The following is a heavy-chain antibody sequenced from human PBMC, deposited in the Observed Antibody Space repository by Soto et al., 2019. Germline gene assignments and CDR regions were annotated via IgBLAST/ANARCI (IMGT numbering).Heavy chain of an antibody. CDR3: ARDPPPYYYDSSGYHDY. Sequence: GGSLRLSCAASGFTVSSNYMSWVRQAPGKGLEWVSVIYSGGSTYYADSVKGRFTISRDNSKNTLYLQMNSLRAEDTAVYYCARDPPPYYYDSSGYHDYWGQGTLVTVSS. CDR2: IYSGGST. J-gene: IGHJ4*02. CDR1: GFTVSSNY. D-gene: IGHD3-22*01. V-gene: IGHV3-66*01.